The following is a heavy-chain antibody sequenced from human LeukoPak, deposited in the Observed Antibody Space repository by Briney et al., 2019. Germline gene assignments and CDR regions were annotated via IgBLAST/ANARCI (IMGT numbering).Heavy chain of an antibody. CDR3: ATLKATVVVNRYFDY. Sequence: SETLSLTCTVSGGSISSGDYYWSWIRQPPGKGLEWIGYIYYSGSTNYNPSLKSRVTISVDTSKNQFSLKLSSVTAADTALYYCATLKATVVVNRYFDYWGQGTLVTVSS. D-gene: IGHD3-22*01. V-gene: IGHV4-61*08. CDR2: IYYSGST. J-gene: IGHJ4*02. CDR1: GGSISSGDYY.